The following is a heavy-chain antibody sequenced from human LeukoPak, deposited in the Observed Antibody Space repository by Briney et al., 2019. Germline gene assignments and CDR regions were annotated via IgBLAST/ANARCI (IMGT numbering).Heavy chain of an antibody. CDR1: GYTFTSYF. V-gene: IGHV1-2*02. D-gene: IGHD3-22*01. CDR3: ASGSSYDSSGRGFDY. Sequence: ASVKVSCKASGYTFTSYFMNWVRQAPGQGLEWMGWINPNSGGTNYAQKFQGRVTMTRDTSISTAYMELSRLRFDDTAVYYCASGSSYDSSGRGFDYWGQGTLVTVSS. J-gene: IGHJ4*02. CDR2: INPNSGGT.